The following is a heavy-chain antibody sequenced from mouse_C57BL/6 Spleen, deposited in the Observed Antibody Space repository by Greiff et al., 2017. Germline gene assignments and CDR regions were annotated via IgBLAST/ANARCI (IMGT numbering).Heavy chain of an antibody. CDR2: IHPNSGST. V-gene: IGHV1-64*01. CDR3: ARWYYYGSRSFDY. Sequence: QVQLQQPGAELVKPGASVKLSCKASGYTFTSYWMHWVKQRPGQGLEWIGMIHPNSGSTNYNEKFKSKATLTVDKSSSTAYMQLSSLTSEDSAVYYCARWYYYGSRSFDYWGQGTTLTVSS. CDR1: GYTFTSYW. J-gene: IGHJ2*01. D-gene: IGHD1-1*01.